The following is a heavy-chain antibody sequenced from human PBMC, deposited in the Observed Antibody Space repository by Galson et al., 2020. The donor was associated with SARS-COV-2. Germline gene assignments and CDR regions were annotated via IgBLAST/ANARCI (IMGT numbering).Heavy chain of an antibody. CDR1: GFSFNNFS. V-gene: IGHV3-30*04. J-gene: IGHJ5*02. CDR2: ISKDGRAE. CDR3: AREPGLAWFDP. Sequence: QAGGSLRLSCVGSGFSFNNFSIQWFRQAPGKGLEWVAVISKDGRAEFFADSVRGRFTITRNNAKNTVILQMNSLRLDDTAVYHCAREPGLAWFDPWGQGTAVTVSS.